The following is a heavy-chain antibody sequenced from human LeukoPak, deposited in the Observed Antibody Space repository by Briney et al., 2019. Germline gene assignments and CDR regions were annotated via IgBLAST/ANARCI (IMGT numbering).Heavy chain of an antibody. Sequence: PSETLSLTCTVSGGSVSSGSYYWSWIRQPPGKGLEWIGYIYYSGSTNYNPSLKSRVTISVDTSKNQFSLKLSSVTAADTAVYYCAKIPVRSGSYFQHWGQGTPVTVSS. CDR2: IYYSGST. D-gene: IGHD1-26*01. CDR3: AKIPVRSGSYFQH. CDR1: GGSVSSGSYY. V-gene: IGHV4-61*01. J-gene: IGHJ1*01.